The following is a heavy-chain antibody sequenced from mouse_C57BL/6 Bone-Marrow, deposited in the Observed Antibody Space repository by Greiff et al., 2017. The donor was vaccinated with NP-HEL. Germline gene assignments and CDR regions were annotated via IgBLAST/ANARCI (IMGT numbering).Heavy chain of an antibody. Sequence: EVQLVESGGGLVKPGGSLKLSCAASGFTFSSYTMSWVRQTPEKRLEWVATISGGGGNTYYPDSVKGRFTISSDNAKNTLYLQMSSLRSEDTALYYCARHDGSSYERFAYWGQGTLVTVSA. V-gene: IGHV5-9*01. J-gene: IGHJ3*01. CDR3: ARHDGSSYERFAY. CDR1: GFTFSSYT. CDR2: ISGGGGNT. D-gene: IGHD1-1*01.